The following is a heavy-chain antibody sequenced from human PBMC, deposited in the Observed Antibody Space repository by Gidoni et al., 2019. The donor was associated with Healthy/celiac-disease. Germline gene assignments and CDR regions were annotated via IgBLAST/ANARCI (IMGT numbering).Heavy chain of an antibody. CDR2: IIPILGIA. D-gene: IGHD3-22*01. J-gene: IGHJ4*02. CDR3: ARARYYYDSSGYYYFDY. Sequence: QVQLVQSGAEVKKPGSSVKVSCKASGGTFSSYAISWVRQAPGQGLEWMGRIIPILGIANYAQKFQGRVTITADKSTSTAYMELSSLRSEDTAVYYCARARYYYDSSGYYYFDYWGQGTLVTVSS. V-gene: IGHV1-69*04. CDR1: GGTFSSYA.